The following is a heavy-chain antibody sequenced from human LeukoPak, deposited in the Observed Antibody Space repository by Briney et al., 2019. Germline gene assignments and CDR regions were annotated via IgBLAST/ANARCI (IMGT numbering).Heavy chain of an antibody. Sequence: SQTLSLTRAISGDSVSSISATWNWIRQSPSRGLEWLGRTYYRSKWYNDYAVSVKSRITINPDTSKNQFSLQLNSVTPEDTAVYYCARDGMAVAVGYFDLWGRGTLVTVSS. CDR1: GDSVSSISAT. V-gene: IGHV6-1*01. CDR3: ARDGMAVAVGYFDL. J-gene: IGHJ2*01. CDR2: TYYRSKWYN. D-gene: IGHD6-19*01.